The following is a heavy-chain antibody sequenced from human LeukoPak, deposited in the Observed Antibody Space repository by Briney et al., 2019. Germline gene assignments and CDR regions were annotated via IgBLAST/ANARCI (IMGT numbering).Heavy chain of an antibody. D-gene: IGHD6-13*01. CDR3: ARASSSWLYHMDV. Sequence: SETLSLTCTVSGGSISSYYWSWIRQPPGKGLEWIGYIYYSGSTNYNPSLKSRVTISVDTSKNQFSLKLRSVTAADTAVYYCARASSSWLYHMDVWGKGTTVTVSS. CDR1: GGSISSYY. V-gene: IGHV4-59*01. J-gene: IGHJ6*03. CDR2: IYYSGST.